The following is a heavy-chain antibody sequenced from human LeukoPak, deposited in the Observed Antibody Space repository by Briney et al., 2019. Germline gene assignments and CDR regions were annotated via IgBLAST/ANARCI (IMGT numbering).Heavy chain of an antibody. CDR2: ISGSGGST. J-gene: IGHJ5*02. V-gene: IGHV3-23*01. Sequence: GGSLRLSCAASGFTFSSYSMTWVRQAPGKGLEWVSAISGSGGSTYYADSVKGRFTISRDNSKNTLYLQMNSLRAEDTAVYYCAKEPYDFWSGKRRSNWFDPWGQGTLVTVSS. CDR1: GFTFSSYS. CDR3: AKEPYDFWSGKRRSNWFDP. D-gene: IGHD3-3*01.